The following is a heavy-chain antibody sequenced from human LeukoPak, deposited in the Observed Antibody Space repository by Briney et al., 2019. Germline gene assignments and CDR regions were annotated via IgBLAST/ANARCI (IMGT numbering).Heavy chain of an antibody. CDR2: INSDGSWT. V-gene: IGHV3-74*01. Sequence: GGSLRLSCAASGNYWMHWVRQAPGKGLVWVSHINSDGSWTSYADSVKGRFTISKDNAKNTVYLQMNSLRAEDTAAYYCVSFYEAYWGRGTLVTVSS. J-gene: IGHJ4*02. D-gene: IGHD2/OR15-2a*01. CDR1: GNYW. CDR3: VSFYEAY.